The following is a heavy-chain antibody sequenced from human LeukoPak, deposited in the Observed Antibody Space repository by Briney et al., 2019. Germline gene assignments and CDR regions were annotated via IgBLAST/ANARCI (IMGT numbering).Heavy chain of an antibody. V-gene: IGHV5-51*01. CDR1: GYSFTSYW. J-gene: IGHJ6*02. CDR3: ARQYGSGSYYNDCYYGMDV. D-gene: IGHD3-10*01. Sequence: GESLKISCKGSGYSFTSYWIGWVRQMPGKGLEWMGIIYPGDSDTRYSPSFQGQVTISADKSISTAYLQWSSLKASDTAMYYCARQYGSGSYYNDCYYGMDVWGQGTTVTVSS. CDR2: IYPGDSDT.